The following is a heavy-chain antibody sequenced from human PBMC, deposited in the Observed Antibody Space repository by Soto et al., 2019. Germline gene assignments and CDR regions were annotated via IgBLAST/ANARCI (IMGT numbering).Heavy chain of an antibody. Sequence: QVQLVQSGAEVKKPGSSVKVSCKASGGTFSSYALSWVLQAPGQGRELMGGIIPIVGTANYAQKLQGRVTITADEATSTAYMELSSLRSEDTAVYYCARDDCSGGSCYRGDFDYWGQGTLVTVSS. CDR1: GGTFSSYA. V-gene: IGHV1-69*01. CDR3: ARDDCSGGSCYRGDFDY. J-gene: IGHJ4*02. CDR2: IIPIVGTA. D-gene: IGHD2-15*01.